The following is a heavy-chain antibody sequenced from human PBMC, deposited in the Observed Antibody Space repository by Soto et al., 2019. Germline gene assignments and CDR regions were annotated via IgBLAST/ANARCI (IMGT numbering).Heavy chain of an antibody. Sequence: LETLSLTCTVSGGSISSSSYYWGWIRQPPGKGLEWIGSIYYSGSTYYNPSLKSRVTISVDTSKNQFSLKLSSVTAADTAVYYCARLSLYYYDSSGYLGPPSWFDPWGQGTLVTVSS. J-gene: IGHJ5*02. CDR1: GGSISSSSYY. D-gene: IGHD3-22*01. V-gene: IGHV4-39*01. CDR3: ARLSLYYYDSSGYLGPPSWFDP. CDR2: IYYSGST.